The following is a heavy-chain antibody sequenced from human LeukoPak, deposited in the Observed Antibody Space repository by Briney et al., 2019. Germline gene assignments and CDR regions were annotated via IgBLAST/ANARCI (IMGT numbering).Heavy chain of an antibody. J-gene: IGHJ3*02. V-gene: IGHV1-18*01. CDR2: ISAYNGNT. CDR1: GYTFTSYG. D-gene: IGHD1-26*01. Sequence: ASVKVSCKASGYTFTSYGISWVRQAPGQGLEWMGWISAYNGNTNYAQKLQGRVTMTTDTSTSTAYMELRSLRPDDTAVYYCASSVGATWTGDAFDIWGQGTMVTVSS. CDR3: ASSVGATWTGDAFDI.